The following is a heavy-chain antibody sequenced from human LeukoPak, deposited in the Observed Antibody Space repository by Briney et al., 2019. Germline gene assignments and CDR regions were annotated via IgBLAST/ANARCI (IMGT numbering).Heavy chain of an antibody. CDR3: ARDDGCSGGSCYSGASYDY. V-gene: IGHV3-30*03. D-gene: IGHD2-15*01. CDR1: GFTFSSYG. Sequence: GRSLRLSCAASGFTFSSYGMHWVRQAPGKGLEWVAVISYDGSNKYYADSVKGRFTISRDNSKNSLYLQMNSLRAEDTAVYYCARDDGCSGGSCYSGASYDYWGQGTLVTVSS. CDR2: ISYDGSNK. J-gene: IGHJ4*02.